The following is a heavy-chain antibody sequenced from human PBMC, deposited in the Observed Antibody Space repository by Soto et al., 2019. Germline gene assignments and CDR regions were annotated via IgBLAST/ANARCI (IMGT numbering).Heavy chain of an antibody. CDR3: AKSHTTSGWYVTTDY. CDR2: ICWKSGSI. D-gene: IGHD6-19*01. J-gene: IGHJ4*02. V-gene: IGHV3-9*01. Sequence: WIRQAPGKGLEWVSAICWKSGSIDYADSVKGRFTISRDNAKNSLYLQMNSLRAEDTALYYCAKSHTTSGWYVTTDYWGLGTRVTVSS.